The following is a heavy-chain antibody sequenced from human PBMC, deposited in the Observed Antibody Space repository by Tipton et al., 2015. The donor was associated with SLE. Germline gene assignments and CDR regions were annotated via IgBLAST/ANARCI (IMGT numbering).Heavy chain of an antibody. CDR3: ARDRGWEDYYGMDV. Sequence: TLSLTCTVSGGSISSYYWSWIRQPPGKGLEWIGYIYYSGSTNYNPSLKSRVTISVDTSKNQFSLKLSSVTAADTAVYYCARDRGWEDYYGMDVWGQGTTVTVSS. D-gene: IGHD3-10*01. CDR2: IYYSGST. CDR1: GGSISSYY. J-gene: IGHJ6*02. V-gene: IGHV4-59*01.